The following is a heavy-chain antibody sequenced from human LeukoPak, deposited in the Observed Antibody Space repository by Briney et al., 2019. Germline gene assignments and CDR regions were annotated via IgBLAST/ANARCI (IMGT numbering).Heavy chain of an antibody. Sequence: SETLSLTCTVSGGSISNRSHFWGWIRQTPGKGLEWFGSIYYSGYTYYNPSLKSRVTMSVDTSKNQFSLKLSSVTAADTAVYYCARGMASMVRGVIILWFDPWGQGTLITVSS. CDR2: IYYSGYT. J-gene: IGHJ5*02. D-gene: IGHD3-10*01. V-gene: IGHV4-39*07. CDR3: ARGMASMVRGVIILWFDP. CDR1: GGSISNRSHF.